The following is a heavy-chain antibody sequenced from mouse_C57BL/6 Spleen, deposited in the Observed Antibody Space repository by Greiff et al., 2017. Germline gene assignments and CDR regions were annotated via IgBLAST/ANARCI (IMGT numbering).Heavy chain of an antibody. CDR2: IDPSDSET. CDR1: GYTFTSYW. Sequence: HVQLQQPGAELVRPGSSVKLSCKASGYTFTSYWMHWVKQRPIQGLEWIGNIDPSDSETHYNQKFKDKATLTVDKSSSTAYMQLSSLTSEDSAVYYCARVGYGSSYGWYFDVWGTGTTVTVSS. V-gene: IGHV1-52*01. J-gene: IGHJ1*03. D-gene: IGHD1-1*01. CDR3: ARVGYGSSYGWYFDV.